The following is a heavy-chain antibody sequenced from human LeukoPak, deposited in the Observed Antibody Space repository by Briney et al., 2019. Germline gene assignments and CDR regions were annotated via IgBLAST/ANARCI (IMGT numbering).Heavy chain of an antibody. CDR1: GGSFSGYY. CDR3: ARDSSGSGSYFNWFDP. Sequence: SETLSLTCAVYGGSFSGYYWSWIRQPPGKGLEWIGEINHSGSTNYNPSLKSRVTISVDTSKNQFSLKLSSVTAADTAVYYCARDSSGSGSYFNWFDPWGQGTLVSVSS. D-gene: IGHD3-10*01. J-gene: IGHJ5*02. V-gene: IGHV4-34*01. CDR2: INHSGST.